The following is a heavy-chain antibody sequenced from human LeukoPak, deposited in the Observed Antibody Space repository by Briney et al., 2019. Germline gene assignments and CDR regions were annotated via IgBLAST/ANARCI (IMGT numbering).Heavy chain of an antibody. Sequence: PSETLSLTCTVSGGSISSYYWSWTRQPPGKGLEWIGYIYTSGSTNYNPSLKSRVTISVDTSKNQFSLKLSSVTAADTAVYYCASGNYGSGTYWFDPWGQGTLVTVSS. V-gene: IGHV4-4*09. D-gene: IGHD3-10*01. J-gene: IGHJ5*02. CDR3: ASGNYGSGTYWFDP. CDR2: IYTSGST. CDR1: GGSISSYY.